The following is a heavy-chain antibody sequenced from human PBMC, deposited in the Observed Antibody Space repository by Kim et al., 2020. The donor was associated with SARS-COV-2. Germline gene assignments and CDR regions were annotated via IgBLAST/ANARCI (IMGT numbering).Heavy chain of an antibody. Sequence: GGSLRLSCAASGFTFSSYWMSWVRQAPGKGLEWVANIKQDGSEKYYVDSVKGRFTISRDNAKNSLYLQMNSLRAEDTAVYYCARKIAVAARNWFDPWGQGTLVTVSS. J-gene: IGHJ5*02. CDR1: GFTFSSYW. CDR2: IKQDGSEK. V-gene: IGHV3-7*01. CDR3: ARKIAVAARNWFDP. D-gene: IGHD6-19*01.